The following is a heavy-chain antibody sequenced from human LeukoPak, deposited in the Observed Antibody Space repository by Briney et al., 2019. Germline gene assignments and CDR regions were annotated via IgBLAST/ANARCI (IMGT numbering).Heavy chain of an antibody. J-gene: IGHJ5*02. V-gene: IGHV3-30-3*01. CDR3: AKEGTPQVSTWYDL. Sequence: PGRSLRLSCAASGFTFTNYALHWVRQAPGKGLEWVAVISYDGTNKYYADSVKGRFTISRDNSKNTLSLQMNSLRAEDTAVYYCAKEGTPQVSTWYDLWGQGTQVIVSS. CDR1: GFTFTNYA. CDR2: ISYDGTNK. D-gene: IGHD3-10*01.